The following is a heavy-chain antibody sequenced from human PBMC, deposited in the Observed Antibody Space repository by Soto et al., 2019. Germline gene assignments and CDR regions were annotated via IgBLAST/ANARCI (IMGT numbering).Heavy chain of an antibody. CDR3: ARSNRGDSAFRDFDL. J-gene: IGHJ3*01. CDR2: IKKDDSDR. CDR1: QFTFGNFW. V-gene: IGHV3-7*03. Sequence: LVQSGGGLVPPGASLTLSCAASQFTFGNFWMNWVRQAPGKGLEWVANIKKDDSDRDYLDSVKGRFTISRDNARNSPYLQMRGLTAGDTAVYFCARSNRGDSAFRDFDLWGQGTVVTVSS. D-gene: IGHD2-21*02.